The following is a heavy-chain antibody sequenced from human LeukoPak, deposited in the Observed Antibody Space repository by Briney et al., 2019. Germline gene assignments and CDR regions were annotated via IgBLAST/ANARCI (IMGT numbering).Heavy chain of an antibody. CDR2: ISAYNGNT. V-gene: IGHV1-18*01. CDR1: GYTFTSYG. J-gene: IGHJ4*02. D-gene: IGHD3-22*01. CDR3: ARTMYYYDSSGYPVY. Sequence: ASVKVSCKASGYTFTSYGISWVRQAPGQGLEWMGWISAYNGNTNYAQKLQGRVTMTTDTSTSTAYMELRSLRSDDTAVYYCARTMYYYDSSGYPVYWGQGTPVTVSS.